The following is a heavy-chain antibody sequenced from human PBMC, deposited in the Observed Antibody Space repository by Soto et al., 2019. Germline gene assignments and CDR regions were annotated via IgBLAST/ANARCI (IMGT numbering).Heavy chain of an antibody. Sequence: EVQLLESGGGLVQPGGSLRLSCAASGFTFSSYAMSWVRQAPGKGLEWVSAISGSGGSTYYADSVKGRFTISRDNTKNTLYLQMNSLRAEDTAVYYCAKGMGILWFGDDYWGQGTLVTVSS. CDR1: GFTFSSYA. CDR2: ISGSGGST. D-gene: IGHD3-10*01. J-gene: IGHJ4*02. CDR3: AKGMGILWFGDDY. V-gene: IGHV3-23*01.